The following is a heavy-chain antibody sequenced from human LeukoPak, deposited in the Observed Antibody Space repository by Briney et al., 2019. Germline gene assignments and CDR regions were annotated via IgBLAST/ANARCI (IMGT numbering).Heavy chain of an antibody. J-gene: IGHJ4*02. D-gene: IGHD6-19*01. V-gene: IGHV4-34*01. CDR1: GGSFSGYY. CDR2: INHSGST. Sequence: SETLSFTCAVYGGSFSGYYWSWIRQPPGKGLEWIGEINHSGSTNYNPSLKSRVTISVDTSQNQFSLKLSSVTAADTAVYYCARGRAGPFDYWGQGTLVTVSS. CDR3: ARGRAGPFDY.